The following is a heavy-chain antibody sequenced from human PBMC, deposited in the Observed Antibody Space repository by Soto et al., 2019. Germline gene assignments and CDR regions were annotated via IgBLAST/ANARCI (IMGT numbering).Heavy chain of an antibody. Sequence: QVQLQESGPGLVKPSQTLSLTCTVSGDSISRGAYYWTWIRQHPVKGLEWIGYISNSGRTYYNPSLTSRLTISLDTSENQFSLKLTSVTAAATAMYFCARAPQYYDCAFDPWGQGTLVTVSS. CDR3: ARAPQYYDCAFDP. V-gene: IGHV4-31*03. CDR1: GDSISRGAYY. D-gene: IGHD3-22*01. J-gene: IGHJ5*02. CDR2: ISNSGRT.